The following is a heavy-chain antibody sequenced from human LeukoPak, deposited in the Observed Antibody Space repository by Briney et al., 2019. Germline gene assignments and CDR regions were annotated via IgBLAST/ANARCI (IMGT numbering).Heavy chain of an antibody. V-gene: IGHV4-4*07. CDR1: GGTISTYY. CDR3: ARSEYSCSSTSCYTKWFDP. J-gene: IGHJ5*02. Sequence: PSETLSLTCTVSGGTISTYYWSWIRQPAGKGLEWSGRIYTSGSTNYNPSLKSRVTMSVDTSKNQFSLKLSSVTAADTAVYYCARSEYSCSSTSCYTKWFDPWGQGTLVTVSS. CDR2: IYTSGST. D-gene: IGHD2-2*02.